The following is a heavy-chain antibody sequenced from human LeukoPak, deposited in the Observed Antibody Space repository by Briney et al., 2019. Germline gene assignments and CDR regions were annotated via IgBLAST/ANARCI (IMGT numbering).Heavy chain of an antibody. J-gene: IGHJ3*02. D-gene: IGHD6-6*01. CDR1: GYTFTGYY. Sequence: ASVTVSYKASGYTFTGYYMHWVGQAPGQGREWMGGINPNSGGTNYAQKFRGRVTINRDKSNSKDYMELNRLRSDDTAVYYCSTWALAAPKLGSYAFDIWGQGTMVTVSS. CDR3: STWALAAPKLGSYAFDI. CDR2: INPNSGGT. V-gene: IGHV1-2*02.